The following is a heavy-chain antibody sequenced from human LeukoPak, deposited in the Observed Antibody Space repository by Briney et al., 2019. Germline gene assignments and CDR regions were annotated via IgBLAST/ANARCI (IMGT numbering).Heavy chain of an antibody. Sequence: PGGSLRLSCAASGFTFSSYSMNWVRQAPGKGLEWVSSISSSSSYIYYADSVKGRFTISRDNAKNSLYLQMNSLRAEDTAVYYCARVLSGNRPHQQPGPVDVWGKGTTVTVSS. CDR2: ISSSSSYI. D-gene: IGHD4-23*01. J-gene: IGHJ6*04. V-gene: IGHV3-21*01. CDR1: GFTFSSYS. CDR3: ARVLSGNRPHQQPGPVDV.